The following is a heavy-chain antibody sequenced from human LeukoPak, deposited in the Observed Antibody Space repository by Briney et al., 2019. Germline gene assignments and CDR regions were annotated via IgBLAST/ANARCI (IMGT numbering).Heavy chain of an antibody. Sequence: PGGSLRLSCAASGFTFSTYWMSWVRQPPGKGLEWVANIKHDGSEKYYVDSVKGRFTISRDNAKNSLYLQMNCLRAEDTAVYYCARVGTAEGTLEDYWGQGTLVTVSS. J-gene: IGHJ4*02. D-gene: IGHD6-13*01. CDR2: IKHDGSEK. CDR1: GFTFSTYW. CDR3: ARVGTAEGTLEDY. V-gene: IGHV3-7*01.